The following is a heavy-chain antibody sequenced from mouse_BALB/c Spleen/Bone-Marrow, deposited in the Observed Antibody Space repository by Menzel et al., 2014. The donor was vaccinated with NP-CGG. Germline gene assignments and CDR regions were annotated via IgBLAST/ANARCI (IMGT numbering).Heavy chain of an antibody. CDR3: ARHHRYAYYFDY. CDR2: IHPNSGNT. D-gene: IGHD2-14*01. Sequence: QVQLQQSGSVLVRPGASVKLSCKASGYTFTNSRTHWAKQRPGQGLEWIGEIHPNSGNTNFNEKFKVKATLTVDTSSSTAYVDLSSLTAEDSAVYYCARHHRYAYYFDYWGQGTTLTVSS. CDR1: GYTFTNSR. V-gene: IGHV1S130*01. J-gene: IGHJ2*01.